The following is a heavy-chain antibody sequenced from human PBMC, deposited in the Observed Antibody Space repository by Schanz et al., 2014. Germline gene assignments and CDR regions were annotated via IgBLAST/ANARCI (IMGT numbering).Heavy chain of an antibody. CDR2: ISAYNGNT. V-gene: IGHV1-18*01. CDR1: GYTFISYG. Sequence: QVQLVQSGAEVKKPGASVKVSCKASGYTFISYGIKWVRQAPGQGLEWMGWISAYNGNTNYAQKLQGRVTMTADTSTSTAYMDLRSLRSDDTALYYCTRGGYSYALSAFDIWGQGTMVNVSS. CDR3: TRGGYSYALSAFDI. J-gene: IGHJ3*02. D-gene: IGHD5-18*01.